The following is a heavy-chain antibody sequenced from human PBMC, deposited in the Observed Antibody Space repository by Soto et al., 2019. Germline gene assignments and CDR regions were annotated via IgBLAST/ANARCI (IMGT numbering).Heavy chain of an antibody. J-gene: IGHJ5*02. CDR2: IHNSGGATYSP. CDR1: GASIISDGYY. V-gene: IGHV4-31*03. D-gene: IGHD2-21*01. Sequence: QVQLPESGPGLVEPSQTLSLICTVSGASIISDGYYWTWIRQHPGKGLEWLGYIHNSGGATYSPSYNPSLNGRIAISVDTSKRLFSLKLTSVSAADTAVYYCARVQTYYQDSIGDQPFHPWGQGTLVTVSS. CDR3: ARVQTYYQDSIGDQPFHP.